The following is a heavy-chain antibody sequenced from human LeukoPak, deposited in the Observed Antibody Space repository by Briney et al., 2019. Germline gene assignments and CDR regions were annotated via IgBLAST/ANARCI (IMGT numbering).Heavy chain of an antibody. CDR3: ARLDVERRLDY. CDR2: IHYSGST. V-gene: IGHV4-30-4*01. Sequence: SQTLSLTCTVSGCSISSGDHYWNWIRQPPGKGLEWIGYIHYSGSTYYNPSLKSRVIISVDTSKNQFSLKLNSVTAADTAVYYCARLDVERRLDYWGQGTLVTVSS. J-gene: IGHJ4*02. CDR1: GCSISSGDHY. D-gene: IGHD1-1*01.